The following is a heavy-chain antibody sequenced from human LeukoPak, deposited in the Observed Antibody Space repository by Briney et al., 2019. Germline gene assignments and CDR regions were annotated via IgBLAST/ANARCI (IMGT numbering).Heavy chain of an antibody. CDR2: ISGSGSGGST. D-gene: IGHD5-24*01. CDR1: DDSITMYY. V-gene: IGHV3-23*01. CDR3: AKSGYNRFDY. J-gene: IGHJ4*02. Sequence: ETLSLTCSVSDDSITMYYWTWIRQPPGKGLEWVSNISGSGSGGSTYYADSVKGRFTISRDNSKNTLYLQMNSLRAEDTAVYYCAKSGYNRFDYWGQGTLVTVSS.